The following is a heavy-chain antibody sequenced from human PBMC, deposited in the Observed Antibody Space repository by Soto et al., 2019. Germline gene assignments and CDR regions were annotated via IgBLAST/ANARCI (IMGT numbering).Heavy chain of an antibody. Sequence: QVHLQESGPGLVKPSQTLSLTCTVSVGSISSGGYYWSWIPQHPVKGLEWIGYIYYGGSTYCTPSLKSRVTISVDTSKNQFSLKLSSVTAADTAVYYCARSHCSSTSCYRHFDYWGQGTLVTVSS. J-gene: IGHJ4*02. CDR2: IYYGGST. CDR3: ARSHCSSTSCYRHFDY. D-gene: IGHD2-2*01. V-gene: IGHV4-31*03. CDR1: VGSISSGGYY.